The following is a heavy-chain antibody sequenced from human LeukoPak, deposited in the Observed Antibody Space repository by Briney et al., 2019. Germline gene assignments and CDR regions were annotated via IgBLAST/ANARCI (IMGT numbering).Heavy chain of an antibody. J-gene: IGHJ4*02. CDR2: ISWNSGSL. Sequence: GGSLRLSCAASGFPFDDYAMHWVRQAPGKGLEWVSGISWNSGSLDYVDSVKGRFTISRDNAKNSLYLEMNSLRPEDTALYYCAKGTGRYWTFLDYWGQGAPVTVSP. D-gene: IGHD1-26*01. CDR3: AKGTGRYWTFLDY. CDR1: GFPFDDYA. V-gene: IGHV3-9*01.